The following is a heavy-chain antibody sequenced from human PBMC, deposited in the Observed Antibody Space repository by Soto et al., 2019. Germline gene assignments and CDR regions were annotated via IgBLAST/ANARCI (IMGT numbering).Heavy chain of an antibody. J-gene: IGHJ5*02. CDR3: ARRLDCSSTSCPASNWFDP. CDR1: GGTFSSYT. D-gene: IGHD2-2*01. Sequence: ASVKVSCKASGGTFSSYTISWVRQAPGQGLEWMGRIIPILGIANYAQKFQGRVTITADKSTSTAYMELSSLRSEDTAVYYCARRLDCSSTSCPASNWFDPWGQGTLVTVSS. V-gene: IGHV1-69*02. CDR2: IIPILGIA.